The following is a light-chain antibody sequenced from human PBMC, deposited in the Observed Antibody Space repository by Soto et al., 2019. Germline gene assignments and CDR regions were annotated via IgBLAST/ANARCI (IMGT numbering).Light chain of an antibody. CDR3: QQLNSYPI. J-gene: IGKJ4*01. CDR1: QGISSY. CDR2: AAS. Sequence: DIQLTQSPSFLSASVGDRVTITCRASQGISSYLAWYQQKPGKAPKLLIYAASTLQSGVPSRFSGSGSGTEFTLKISSLQPEDFATYYCQQLNSYPIFGGGTKVDIX. V-gene: IGKV1-9*01.